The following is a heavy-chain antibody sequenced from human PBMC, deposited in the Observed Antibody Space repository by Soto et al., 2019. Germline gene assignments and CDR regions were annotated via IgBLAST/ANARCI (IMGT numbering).Heavy chain of an antibody. CDR1: GFSFSDYA. CDR2: ITGSGDKP. V-gene: IGHV3-23*01. J-gene: IGHJ4*02. CDR3: AQDFSRLDD. D-gene: IGHD3-3*01. Sequence: EVQLLESGGDSVQPGGSLRLSCAASGFSFSDYAMNWVRQAPGKGLEWVSTITGSGDKPYYADSVKGRFTISRDNSKNTLSLPMNSLRVEDTAIYYCAQDFSRLDDWGQGTLVTVSS.